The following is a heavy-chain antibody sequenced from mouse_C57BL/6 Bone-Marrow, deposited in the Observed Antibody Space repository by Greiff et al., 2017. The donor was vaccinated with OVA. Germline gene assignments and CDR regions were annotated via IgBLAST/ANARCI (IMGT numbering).Heavy chain of an antibody. J-gene: IGHJ1*03. CDR3: ASGGYDDCSYWYFDV. CDR1: GYTFTSYG. Sequence: QVQLQQSGAELARPGASVKLSCKASGYTFTSYGISWVKQRTGQGLEWIGEIYPRSGNTYYNEKFKGKATLTADKSSSTAYMELRSLTSEDSAVYVCASGGYDDCSYWYFDVWGTGTTVTVSS. V-gene: IGHV1-81*01. D-gene: IGHD2-13*01. CDR2: IYPRSGNT.